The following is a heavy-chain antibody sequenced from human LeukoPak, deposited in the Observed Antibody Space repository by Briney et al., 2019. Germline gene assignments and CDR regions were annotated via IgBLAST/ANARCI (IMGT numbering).Heavy chain of an antibody. V-gene: IGHV3-21*01. CDR3: ARAPLHLAMYHYFDY. CDR2: FSGSSSSYI. D-gene: IGHD2-2*01. J-gene: IGHJ4*02. Sequence: GGTLRLSCAASGFTFSNYGMSWVRQAPGKGLEWVSGFSGSSSSYIHYADSVKGRFTISRDNAKKSLYLQMNSLRAEDTAVYYCARAPLHLAMYHYFDYWGQGTLVTVSS. CDR1: GFTFSNYG.